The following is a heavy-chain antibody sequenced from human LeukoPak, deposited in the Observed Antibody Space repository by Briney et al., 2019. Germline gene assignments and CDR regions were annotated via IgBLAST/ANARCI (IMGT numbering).Heavy chain of an antibody. D-gene: IGHD2-21*02. Sequence: GGSLRLSCAASGFTFSSYAMSWVRQAPGKGLEWVSAISGSGGSTYYADSVKGRFTISRDNSKNTLYLQTNSLRAEDTAVYYCAKDHVVVVTAIRHGYFDYWGQGTLVTVSS. CDR2: ISGSGGST. CDR3: AKDHVVVVTAIRHGYFDY. V-gene: IGHV3-23*01. CDR1: GFTFSSYA. J-gene: IGHJ4*02.